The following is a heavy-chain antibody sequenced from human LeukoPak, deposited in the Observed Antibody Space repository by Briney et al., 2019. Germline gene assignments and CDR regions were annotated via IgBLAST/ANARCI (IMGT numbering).Heavy chain of an antibody. J-gene: IGHJ4*02. CDR1: GGSFSGYF. V-gene: IGHV4-34*01. CDR3: ARGPTTDYDVLTGYYYFDY. Sequence: SETLSLTRAVSGGSFSGYFWTWIRQPPGQGLEWIGEINHSGSTNYNPSLKSRVTISLDTSKSQFSLKLSSVTAADTAVYFCARGPTTDYDVLTGYYYFDYWGQGTLVTVSS. CDR2: INHSGST. D-gene: IGHD3-9*01.